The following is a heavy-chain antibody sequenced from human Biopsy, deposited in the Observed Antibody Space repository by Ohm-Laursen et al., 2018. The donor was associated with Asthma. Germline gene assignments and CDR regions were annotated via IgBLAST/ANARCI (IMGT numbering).Heavy chain of an antibody. J-gene: IGHJ4*02. V-gene: IGHV3-23*01. D-gene: IGHD5/OR15-5a*01. CDR3: AKDWKSLYVQYFFEY. CDR2: ISGDAQRT. Sequence: SLRLSCTASGFSISSYGMHWVRQAPGKGLEWVSGISGDAQRTYYEDSVKGRFTISRDNSKNTIYLQLNSLRAEDTAVYYCAKDWKSLYVQYFFEYWGQGTLVTVSS. CDR1: GFSISSYG.